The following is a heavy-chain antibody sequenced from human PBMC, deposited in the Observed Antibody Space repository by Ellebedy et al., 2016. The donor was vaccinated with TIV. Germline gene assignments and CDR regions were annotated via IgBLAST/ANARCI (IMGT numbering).Heavy chain of an antibody. J-gene: IGHJ1*01. CDR1: GYTLTELS. CDR3: ATSGMIPLQH. Sequence: ASVKVSXXVSGYTLTELSMHWVRQAPGKGLEWMGGFDPEDGETIYAQKFQGRVTMTENTSTDTAYMELSSLRSEDTAVYYCATSGMIPLQHWGQGTLVTVSS. V-gene: IGHV1-24*01. D-gene: IGHD3-10*01. CDR2: FDPEDGET.